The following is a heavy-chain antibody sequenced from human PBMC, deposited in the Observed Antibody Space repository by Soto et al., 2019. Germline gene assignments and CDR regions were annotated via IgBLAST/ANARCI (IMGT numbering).Heavy chain of an antibody. Sequence: QVQLVQSGAEVKKPGSSVKVSCTASGGTFSSYAISWVRQAPGQGLEWMGGIIPIFGTADYAQKFQGRVTITADDFTRTAYVELSSLRSEDTAVYYCARHLGGNHYYYGMDVWGQGTTVTVSS. J-gene: IGHJ6*02. CDR2: IIPIFGTA. V-gene: IGHV1-69*12. CDR3: ARHLGGNHYYYGMDV. D-gene: IGHD3-16*01. CDR1: GGTFSSYA.